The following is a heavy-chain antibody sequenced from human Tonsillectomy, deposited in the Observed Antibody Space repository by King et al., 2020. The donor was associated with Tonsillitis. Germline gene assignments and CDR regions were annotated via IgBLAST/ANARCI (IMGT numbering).Heavy chain of an antibody. D-gene: IGHD3-10*01. CDR1: GFTFSSYG. CDR2: IWYDGSNK. CDR3: ARAYYYGSGSFPFDY. V-gene: IGHV3-33*01. Sequence: VQLVESGGGVVQPGRSLRLSCAASGFTFSSYGMHWVRQAPGKGLEWVAVIWYDGSNKYYANSVKGRFTISRDNSKNTRYLQMNSLRAEDTAVYYCARAYYYGSGSFPFDYWGQGTLVTVSS. J-gene: IGHJ4*02.